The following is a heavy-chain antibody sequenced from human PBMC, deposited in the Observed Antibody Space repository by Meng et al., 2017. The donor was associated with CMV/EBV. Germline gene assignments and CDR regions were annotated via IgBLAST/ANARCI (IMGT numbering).Heavy chain of an antibody. J-gene: IGHJ4*02. CDR2: IYFGGNT. Sequence: SETLSLTCTVSGGSIYSSTFYWGWIRQPPGKGLEWIGSIYFGGNTYYNPSLKSRVTISIDTSKNQFSLRLSSVTAADTAVYYCARDIGERRIAARPDYWGQGTLVTVSS. D-gene: IGHD6-6*01. CDR3: ARDIGERRIAARPDY. CDR1: GGSIYSSTFY. V-gene: IGHV4-39*07.